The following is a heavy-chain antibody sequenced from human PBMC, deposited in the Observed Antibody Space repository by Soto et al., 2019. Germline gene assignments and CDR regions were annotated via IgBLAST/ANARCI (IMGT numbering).Heavy chain of an antibody. CDR1: GFTFSNYG. CDR3: AKEGPITNWYFDY. D-gene: IGHD1-1*01. V-gene: IGHV3-30*18. J-gene: IGHJ4*02. Sequence: QVQLVESGGGVVQPGRSLRLSCAASGFTFSNYGMHWVRQAPGKGLEWVIVISYYGNVAYYADSVKGRFTISRDNSKNTLYLQMNSLRTEDTAMYYCAKEGPITNWYFDYWGQGTLVTVSS. CDR2: ISYYGNVA.